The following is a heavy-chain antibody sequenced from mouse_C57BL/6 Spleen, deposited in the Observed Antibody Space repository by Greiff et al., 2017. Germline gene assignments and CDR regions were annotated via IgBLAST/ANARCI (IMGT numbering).Heavy chain of an antibody. V-gene: IGHV1-54*01. J-gene: IGHJ2*01. CDR1: GYAFANYL. CDR2: RNPGSGGP. CDR3: ARSVTPVYFAS. D-gene: IGHD2-12*01. Sequence: VQLQQSVAKLVRTGTSVTVSYKASGYAFANYLIAWVEQRPGQGLAWIGVRNPGSGGPTYYEKFLGKAPLTSYKSSRTAYMQLSSLRCEDSAVYVCARSVTPVYFASWG.